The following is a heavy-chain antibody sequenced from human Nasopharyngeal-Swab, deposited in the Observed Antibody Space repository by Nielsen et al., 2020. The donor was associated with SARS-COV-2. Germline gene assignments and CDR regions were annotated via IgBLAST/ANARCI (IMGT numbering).Heavy chain of an antibody. J-gene: IGHJ4*02. CDR3: ASSGWLHPFDF. CDR2: IYYSGST. Sequence: GSLRLSCSVSGGSILRSPYYWDWIRQPLGKGLEWIGRIYYSGSTYYNLPLKNRLSMPVDMSKNQFSLTLYSVTAADTAVYYCASSGWLHPFDFWGPGTLVTVSS. V-gene: IGHV4-39*01. CDR1: GGSILRSPYY. D-gene: IGHD5-24*01.